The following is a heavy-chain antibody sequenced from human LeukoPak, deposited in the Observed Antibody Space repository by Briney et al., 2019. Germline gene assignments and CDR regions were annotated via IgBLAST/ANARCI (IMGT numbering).Heavy chain of an antibody. V-gene: IGHV3-23*01. CDR3: AREERVATTTIDY. D-gene: IGHD5-12*01. CDR2: ISGSGGST. CDR1: GFTFSHYA. Sequence: PGGSLRLSCAASGFTFSHYAMSWVRQAPGKGLEWVSVISGSGGSTSYADSVKGRFTISRDNSKNTLYLQMNSLRAEVTAVYYCAREERVATTTIDYWGQGTLVTVSS. J-gene: IGHJ4*02.